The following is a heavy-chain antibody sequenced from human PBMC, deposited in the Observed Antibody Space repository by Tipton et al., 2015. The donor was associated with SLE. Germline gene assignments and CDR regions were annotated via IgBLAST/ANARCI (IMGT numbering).Heavy chain of an antibody. D-gene: IGHD6-19*01. Sequence: SLRLSCTASGFTFSTSEMNWVRQAPGKGLEWLSCISSSSQVKYYADSVKGRFTISRDNSKNTLYLQMNSLRAEDTAVYYCAKARYSSGWLVDYWGQGTLVTVSS. CDR2: ISSSSQVK. CDR3: AKARYSSGWLVDY. CDR1: GFTFSTSE. J-gene: IGHJ4*02. V-gene: IGHV3-23*01.